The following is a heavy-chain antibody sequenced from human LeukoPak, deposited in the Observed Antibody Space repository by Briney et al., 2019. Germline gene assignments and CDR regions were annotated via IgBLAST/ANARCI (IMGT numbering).Heavy chain of an antibody. V-gene: IGHV3-21*01. Sequence: PGGSLRLSCAASGFTFDDYAMHWVRQAPGKGLEWVSSISSSSDHIAYADSVKGRFTISRDNAKNALYLQVNSLRAEDTAVYYCARGVVPAAFDYWGQGTLVTVSS. CDR1: GFTFDDYA. CDR2: ISSSSDHI. CDR3: ARGVVPAAFDY. J-gene: IGHJ4*02. D-gene: IGHD2-2*01.